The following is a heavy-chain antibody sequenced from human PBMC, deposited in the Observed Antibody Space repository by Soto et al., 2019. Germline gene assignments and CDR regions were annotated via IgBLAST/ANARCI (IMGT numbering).Heavy chain of an antibody. V-gene: IGHV4-39*01. Sequence: SETLSLTCTVSVGSVRSSSYHWGWIRQPPGKGLEWIGSVYFGGRTHYNSSLKSRVTISVDTSKNQFYLNLRSVTAADTAVYYCARRRDVGSSLGDYYYGMDVWGQGTTVTVSS. D-gene: IGHD1-26*01. CDR2: VYFGGRT. J-gene: IGHJ6*02. CDR3: ARRRDVGSSLGDYYYGMDV. CDR1: VGSVRSSSYH.